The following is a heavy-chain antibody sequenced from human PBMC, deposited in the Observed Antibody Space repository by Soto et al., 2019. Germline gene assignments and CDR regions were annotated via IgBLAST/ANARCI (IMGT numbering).Heavy chain of an antibody. CDR3: AKDRRGPGKPSGPQSMDV. CDR1: GFNFSIYG. Sequence: GSLRLSCSASGFNFSIYGMHWVRQGPGKGLEWVAVISYDGSNKYYADSVKGRFTISRDNSKNTLYLQMNSLRAEDTAVYYCAKDRRGPGKPSGPQSMDVWGQGTTVTVSS. CDR2: ISYDGSNK. J-gene: IGHJ6*02. V-gene: IGHV3-30*18. D-gene: IGHD2-8*02.